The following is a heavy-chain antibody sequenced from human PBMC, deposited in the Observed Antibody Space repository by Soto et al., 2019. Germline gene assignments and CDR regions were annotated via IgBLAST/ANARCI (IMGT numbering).Heavy chain of an antibody. Sequence: SVKVSCKASGGTFSSYAISWVRQAPGQGLEWMGGIIPIFGTANYAQKFQGRVTITADESTSTAYMELSSLRSEDTAVYYCARERCEVRAYMTTVIHYSYYGMDVWGQGTTVTVSS. V-gene: IGHV1-69*13. D-gene: IGHD4-17*01. CDR2: IIPIFGTA. CDR1: GGTFSSYA. J-gene: IGHJ6*02. CDR3: ARERCEVRAYMTTVIHYSYYGMDV.